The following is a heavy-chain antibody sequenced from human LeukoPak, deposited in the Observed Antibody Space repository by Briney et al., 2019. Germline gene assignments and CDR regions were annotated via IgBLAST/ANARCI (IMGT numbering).Heavy chain of an antibody. CDR1: GGSISSGDYY. CDR3: ARHPVGGYPFDP. Sequence: SQTLSLTCTVSGGSISSGDYYWSWIRQPPGKGLEWIGYIYYSGSTNYNPSLKSRVTISVDTSKNQFSLKLSSVTAADTAVYYCARHPVGGYPFDPWGQGTLVTVSS. V-gene: IGHV4-30-4*01. CDR2: IYYSGST. J-gene: IGHJ5*02. D-gene: IGHD3-16*01.